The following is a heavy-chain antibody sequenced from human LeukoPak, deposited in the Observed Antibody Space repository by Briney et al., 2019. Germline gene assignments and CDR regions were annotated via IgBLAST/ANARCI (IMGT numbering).Heavy chain of an antibody. Sequence: SETLSLTCTVSGDSISSTNYYWGWIRQPPGKGLEWIGSIYYSGSTNYNPSLKSRVTISVDTSKNQFSLKLSSVTAADTAVYYCARISSSFTLYYYYYYMDVWGKGTTVTISS. CDR2: IYYSGST. CDR1: GDSISSTNYY. J-gene: IGHJ6*03. CDR3: ARISSSFTLYYYYYYMDV. D-gene: IGHD6-13*01. V-gene: IGHV4-39*07.